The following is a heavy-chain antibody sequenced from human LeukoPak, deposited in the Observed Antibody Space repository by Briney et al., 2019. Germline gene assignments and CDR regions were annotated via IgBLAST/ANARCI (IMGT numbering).Heavy chain of an antibody. V-gene: IGHV3-48*03. D-gene: IGHD3-10*01. Sequence: GGSLRLSCAASGFTFSNYEMNWVRQAPGKGLEWVSYISGSGSTTYYADSVQGRFTISRDNAKNSLYLEMNSLRAEDTAVYYCARVCGYWGSGKYHFDYWGQGTLVTVSS. CDR2: ISGSGSTT. J-gene: IGHJ4*02. CDR3: ARVCGYWGSGKYHFDY. CDR1: GFTFSNYE.